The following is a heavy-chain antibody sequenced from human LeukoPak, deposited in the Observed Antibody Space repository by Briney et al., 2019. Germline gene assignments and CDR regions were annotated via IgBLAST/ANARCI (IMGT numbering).Heavy chain of an antibody. CDR2: ISYDESNT. CDR1: GFFFSTHA. J-gene: IGHJ4*02. D-gene: IGHD3-10*01. V-gene: IGHV3-30*04. Sequence: PGKSLRLSCAVSGFFFSTHAMHWVRQAPGRGLEWVAFISYDESNTYHTDSVKGRFTISRDNSKNTLYLQMNSLRPEDTAVYYCARGRGGSGSYYNSYYLDFWGQGTLVTVSS. CDR3: ARGRGGSGSYYNSYYLDF.